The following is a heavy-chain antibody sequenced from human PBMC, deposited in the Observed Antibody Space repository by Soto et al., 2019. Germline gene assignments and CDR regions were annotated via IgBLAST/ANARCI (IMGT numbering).Heavy chain of an antibody. J-gene: IGHJ4*02. CDR2: ISSSGSTI. D-gene: IGHD4-17*01. CDR3: ARGGASVTTPFDY. V-gene: IGHV3-11*01. Sequence: LRLSCAASGFAFSDPYMSWIRQAPGKGLEWISYISSSGSTIYYADSVKGRFTISRDNAKKSLYLQMDSLTADDTAVYYCARGGASVTTPFDYWGQGTQVTVSS. CDR1: GFAFSDPY.